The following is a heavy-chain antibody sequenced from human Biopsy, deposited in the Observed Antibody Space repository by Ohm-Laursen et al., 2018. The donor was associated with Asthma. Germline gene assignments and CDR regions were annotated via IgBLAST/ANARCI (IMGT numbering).Heavy chain of an antibody. Sequence: SETLSLTCIVSGGSMTPTSHYWDWIRQAPGKGLDWIGDISYGGKTSYNPTLKNRVTISRDKSKNQFSLRLTSVTAADTAVYFCARRITIFGVVQKDHGMDAWGQGTTVIVSS. V-gene: IGHV4-39*01. CDR2: ISYGGKT. J-gene: IGHJ6*02. CDR3: ARRITIFGVVQKDHGMDA. D-gene: IGHD3-3*01. CDR1: GGSMTPTSHY.